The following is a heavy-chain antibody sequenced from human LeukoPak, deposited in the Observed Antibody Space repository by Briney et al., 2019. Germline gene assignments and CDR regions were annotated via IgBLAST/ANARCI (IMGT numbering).Heavy chain of an antibody. D-gene: IGHD1-26*01. CDR2: IYHTGST. J-gene: IGHJ4*02. CDR1: GGSVSDYY. Sequence: SETLSLTCTISGGSVSDYYWSWIRQSPGKGLEWIGYIYHTGSTSYSPSLKSRVTISADTSQNQFSLKLSSVTAADTAVYYCASAPLGIVGARSGYYFDYWGQGTLVTVSS. CDR3: ASAPLGIVGARSGYYFDY. V-gene: IGHV4-59*02.